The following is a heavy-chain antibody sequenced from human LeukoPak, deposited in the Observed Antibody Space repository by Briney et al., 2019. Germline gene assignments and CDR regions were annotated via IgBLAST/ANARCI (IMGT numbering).Heavy chain of an antibody. V-gene: IGHV3-11*01. D-gene: IGHD3-22*01. CDR1: GFTFSDYY. J-gene: IGHJ4*02. CDR2: TSSSGSSI. CDR3: ARAGYYDTSGYYPTDY. Sequence: GGSLRLSCAASGFTFSDYYMSWIRQAPGKGLEWVSYTSSSGSSIHYTDSVKGRFTISRDSAKNSLYLQMNSLRVEDTAVYYCARAGYYDTSGYYPTDYWGQGTLVTVSS.